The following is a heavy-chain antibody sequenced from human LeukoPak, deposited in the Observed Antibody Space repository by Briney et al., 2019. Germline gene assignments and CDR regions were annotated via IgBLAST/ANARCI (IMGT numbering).Heavy chain of an antibody. CDR3: ARAYSREPYYYGSGSYYGPYYYYYYGMDV. V-gene: IGHV4-59*12. CDR1: GGSISSYY. J-gene: IGHJ6*02. D-gene: IGHD3-10*01. Sequence: SETLSLTCTVSGGSISSYYWSWIRQPPGKGLEWIGYIYYSGSTNYNPSLKSRVTISVDTSKNQFSLKLSSVTAADTAVYYCARAYSREPYYYGSGSYYGPYYYYYYGMDVWGQGTTVTVSS. CDR2: IYYSGST.